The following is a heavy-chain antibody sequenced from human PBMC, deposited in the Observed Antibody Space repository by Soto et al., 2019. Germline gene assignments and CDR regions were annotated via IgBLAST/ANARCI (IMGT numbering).Heavy chain of an antibody. CDR3: AKDRDSSWLFDY. Sequence: GGSLRLSCAASGFTFSSYGMHWVRQAPGKGLEWVAVISYDGSNKYYADSVKGRFTISRDNSKNTLYLQMNSLRAEDTAVYYCAKDRDSSWLFDYWGQGTLVTVSS. J-gene: IGHJ4*02. V-gene: IGHV3-30*18. CDR2: ISYDGSNK. D-gene: IGHD6-13*01. CDR1: GFTFSSYG.